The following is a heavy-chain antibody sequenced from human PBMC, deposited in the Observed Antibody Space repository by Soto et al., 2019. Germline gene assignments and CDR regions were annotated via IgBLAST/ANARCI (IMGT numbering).Heavy chain of an antibody. CDR1: GGTFSSYA. CDR2: IIPIFGTA. CDR3: ARADWDTTVEPQFDY. J-gene: IGHJ4*02. D-gene: IGHD5-18*01. Sequence: QVQLVQSGAEVKKPGSSVKVSCKASGGTFSSYAISWVRQAPGQGLEWMGGIIPIFGTANYARKFQGRVTITADEYTSIAYMELSSLRSEDTAVYYCARADWDTTVEPQFDYWGQGTLVTVSS. V-gene: IGHV1-69*01.